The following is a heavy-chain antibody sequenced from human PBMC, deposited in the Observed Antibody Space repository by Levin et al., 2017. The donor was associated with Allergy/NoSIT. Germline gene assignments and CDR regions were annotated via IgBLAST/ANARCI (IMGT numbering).Heavy chain of an antibody. D-gene: IGHD2-15*01. CDR1: GDSVSSSSVS. CDR2: TYYRSKWYR. Sequence: SETLSLTCAISGDSVSSSSVSWNWMRLSPSRGLEWLGRTYYRSKWYRPYAASVKSRININPDTSKNQFSLQLNSVTPEDTAVYFCARDSGGLLDFWGQGTLVTVSS. CDR3: ARDSGGLLDF. V-gene: IGHV6-1*01. J-gene: IGHJ4*02.